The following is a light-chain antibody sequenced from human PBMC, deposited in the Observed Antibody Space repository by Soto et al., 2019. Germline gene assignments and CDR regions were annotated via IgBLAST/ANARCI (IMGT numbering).Light chain of an antibody. CDR2: DVG. V-gene: IGLV2-11*01. CDR1: SSDVGGYNY. J-gene: IGLJ1*01. CDR3: SSYTSRSTLDYV. Sequence: QLVLTQPPSVSGSPGQSVTISCTGTSSDVGGYNYVSWYQHHPGKAPKLMIYDVGKRPSGVPDRFSGSKSGNTASLTISGLQAEDEADYYCSSYTSRSTLDYVFGSGTKVTVL.